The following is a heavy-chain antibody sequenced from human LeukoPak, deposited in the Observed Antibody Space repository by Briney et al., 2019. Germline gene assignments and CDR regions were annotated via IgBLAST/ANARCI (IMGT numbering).Heavy chain of an antibody. V-gene: IGHV3-23*01. J-gene: IGHJ4*02. D-gene: IGHD2-2*01. CDR2: GSGGST. CDR3: AKDSCSSTSCYRGVDY. Sequence: GSGGSTYYADSVKGRFTISRDNSKNTLYLQMNSLRAEDTAVYYCAKDSCSSTSCYRGVDYWGQGTLVTVSS.